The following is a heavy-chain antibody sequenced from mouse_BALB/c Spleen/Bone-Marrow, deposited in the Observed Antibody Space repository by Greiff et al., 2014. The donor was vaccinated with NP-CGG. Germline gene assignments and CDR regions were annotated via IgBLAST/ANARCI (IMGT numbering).Heavy chain of an antibody. CDR1: GFNIKSTY. CDR3: ALHYAYQFDY. D-gene: IGHD1-2*01. V-gene: IGHV14-3*02. J-gene: IGHJ2*01. Sequence: VQLQQSGAELVKPGASVKLSCTVFGFNIKSTYIHWVKQRPEQGLEWIGWVDPANGNSKCDPRFQGKATITADSSSNTAYLQLSMLTADDTADYYGALHYAYQFDYWGQGTTVTVSS. CDR2: VDPANGNS.